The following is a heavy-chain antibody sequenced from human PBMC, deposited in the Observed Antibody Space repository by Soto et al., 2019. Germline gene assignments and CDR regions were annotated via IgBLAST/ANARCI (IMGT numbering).Heavy chain of an antibody. Sequence: QGQLVQSGGGVVQPGGSLRLSCTASGITFKTYGMHWVRQAPGKGLEWVAIISYDGRNKYYADSVRGRFSISRDNSRNTVDLQMNSLRPDDTAVYFCARSVLFLYYCYGLDVWGQGTTVPVSS. CDR3: ARSVLFLYYCYGLDV. CDR2: ISYDGRNK. J-gene: IGHJ6*02. V-gene: IGHV3-30*03. D-gene: IGHD3-3*01. CDR1: GITFKTYG.